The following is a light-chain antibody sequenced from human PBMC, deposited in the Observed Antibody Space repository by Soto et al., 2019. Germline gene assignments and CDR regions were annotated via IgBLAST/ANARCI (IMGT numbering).Light chain of an antibody. CDR1: QSISSW. V-gene: IGKV1-5*01. CDR2: DAS. CDR3: QQYNSYSRT. Sequence: DIQMTQSPSTLSASVGHRVTITCRASQSISSWLAWYQQKPGKAPKLLIYDASSLESGVPSRFSGSGSGTEFTLTISSLQPDDFATYYCQQYNSYSRTFGQGTKLEVK. J-gene: IGKJ2*02.